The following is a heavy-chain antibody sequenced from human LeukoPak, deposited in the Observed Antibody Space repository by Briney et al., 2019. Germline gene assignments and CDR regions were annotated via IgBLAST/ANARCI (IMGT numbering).Heavy chain of an antibody. V-gene: IGHV3-43*02. J-gene: IGHJ3*02. Sequence: GGSLRLSCAASGFTYDEYAMHWARQAPGKGLEWVSLISGDGATTYYAPSVKGRVTVSRDNNKNSLFLQMNNLRTEDSALYYCAKDLSMVFDAFNIWGQGTLVTVSS. CDR2: ISGDGATT. D-gene: IGHD4/OR15-4a*01. CDR3: AKDLSMVFDAFNI. CDR1: GFTYDEYA.